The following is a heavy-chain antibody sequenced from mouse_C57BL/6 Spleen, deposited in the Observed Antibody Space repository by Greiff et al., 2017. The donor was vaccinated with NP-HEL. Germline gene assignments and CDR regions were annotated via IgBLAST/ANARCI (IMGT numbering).Heavy chain of an antibody. CDR2: IHPNSGST. D-gene: IGHD2-10*01. Sequence: QVQLQQPGAELVKPGASVKLSCKASGYTFTSYWMHWVKQRPGQGLEWIGMIHPNSGSTNYNEKFKSKATLTVDKSSSTAYMQLSGLTSEDSAVYYCARSSLLLSFAYWGQGTLVTVSA. J-gene: IGHJ3*01. V-gene: IGHV1-64*01. CDR1: GYTFTSYW. CDR3: ARSSLLLSFAY.